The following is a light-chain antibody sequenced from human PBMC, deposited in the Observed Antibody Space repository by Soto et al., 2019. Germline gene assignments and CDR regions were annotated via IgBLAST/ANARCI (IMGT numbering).Light chain of an antibody. Sequence: EIVMTQSPATLSVSPGERATLSCRASQSVSSNLAWYQQKPGQGPRLLIYGASTRATGIPARLSGSGSGTDFTLTISSLQSEDFAVYYCQQYNKWPPYTFGQGTKVEIK. CDR1: QSVSSN. CDR3: QQYNKWPPYT. CDR2: GAS. V-gene: IGKV3-15*01. J-gene: IGKJ2*01.